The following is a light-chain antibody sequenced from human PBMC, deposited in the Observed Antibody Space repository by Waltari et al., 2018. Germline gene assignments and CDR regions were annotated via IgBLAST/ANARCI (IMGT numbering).Light chain of an antibody. CDR1: QGIGNN. CDR2: TAS. CDR3: QQGYSYPYS. V-gene: IGKV1-6*01. J-gene: IGKJ2*03. Sequence: ALHMLHSTFSLSASVSDTVTLTCQASQGIGNNLNWYQQKPGKAPKHLIYTASSLQSGVPSRCSGSGSGTDFTLTINSLQPEDFATYYCQQGYSYPYSFGQGTKVEIK.